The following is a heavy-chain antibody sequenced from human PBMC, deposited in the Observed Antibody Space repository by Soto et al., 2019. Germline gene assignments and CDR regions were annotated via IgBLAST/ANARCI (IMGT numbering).Heavy chain of an antibody. D-gene: IGHD3-10*01. Sequence: EVQLLESGGDLVQPGGSLRLSCAASGFTFSSNAMTWVRQAPGKGLEWVSFISANSGTTYFADSVRGRFTISRDNSKNTLFLQMNSLRAEDTAVYYWAKASSVSWGVLDFWGQGALITV. CDR1: GFTFSSNA. V-gene: IGHV3-23*01. CDR2: ISANSGTT. J-gene: IGHJ4*02. CDR3: AKASSVSWGVLDF.